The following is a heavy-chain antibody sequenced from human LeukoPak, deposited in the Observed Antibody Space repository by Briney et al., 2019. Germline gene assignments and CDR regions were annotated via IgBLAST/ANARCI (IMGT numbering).Heavy chain of an antibody. J-gene: IGHJ4*02. Sequence: PSETLSLTCAVYGGSFSGYYWSWIRQPPGKGLEWIGEINHSGSTNYNPSLKSRVTISVDTSKNQFSLKLSSVTAADTAVYYCARGPRLRLAKNFDYWGREPWSPSPQ. V-gene: IGHV4-34*01. D-gene: IGHD5-12*01. CDR2: INHSGST. CDR1: GGSFSGYY. CDR3: ARGPRLRLAKNFDY.